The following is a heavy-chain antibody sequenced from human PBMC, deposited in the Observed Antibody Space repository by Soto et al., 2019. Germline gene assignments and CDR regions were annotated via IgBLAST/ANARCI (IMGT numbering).Heavy chain of an antibody. CDR2: INHSGST. CDR1: GGSFSGYY. CDR3: ARGRIAAAGIYYYYYYGMDV. J-gene: IGHJ6*02. V-gene: IGHV4-34*01. Sequence: TLSLTCAVYGGSFSGYYWSWIRQPPGKGLEWIGEINHSGSTNYNPSLKSRVTISVDTSKNQFSLKLSSVTAADTAVYYCARGRIAAAGIYYYYYYGMDVWGQGTTVTVSS. D-gene: IGHD6-13*01.